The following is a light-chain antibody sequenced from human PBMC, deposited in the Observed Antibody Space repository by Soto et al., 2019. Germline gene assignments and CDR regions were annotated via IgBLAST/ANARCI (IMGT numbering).Light chain of an antibody. CDR2: RNY. V-gene: IGLV1-47*01. J-gene: IGLJ3*02. Sequence: QAVVTQPPSASGTPGQRVTISCSGSSSNIGSNYVYWFQQLPGTAPKLLIYRNYQRPSGVPDRFSGSKSGTSASLAISGLRSEDEADYYCAAWDNSLSGLFGGGTKLSVL. CDR3: AAWDNSLSGL. CDR1: SSNIGSNY.